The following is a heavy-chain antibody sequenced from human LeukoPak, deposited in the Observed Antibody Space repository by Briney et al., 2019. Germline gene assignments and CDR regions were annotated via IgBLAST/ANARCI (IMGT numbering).Heavy chain of an antibody. V-gene: IGHV1-69*05. Sequence: SVKVSCKASGGAFSSYAISWVRQAPGQGLEWMGGIIPIFGTANYAQKFQGRVTITTDETTSTAYMELSSLRSENTAVYYCARAYYYDSSGALDYWGQGTLVTVSS. CDR2: IIPIFGTA. CDR1: GGAFSSYA. J-gene: IGHJ4*02. CDR3: ARAYYYDSSGALDY. D-gene: IGHD3-22*01.